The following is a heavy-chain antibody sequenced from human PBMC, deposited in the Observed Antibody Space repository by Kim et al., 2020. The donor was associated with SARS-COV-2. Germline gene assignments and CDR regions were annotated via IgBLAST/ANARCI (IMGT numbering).Heavy chain of an antibody. Sequence: GGSLRLSCAASGFTVSSNYMSWVRQAPGKGLEWVSVIYSGGSTYYADSVKGRFTISRHNSKNTLYLQMNSLRAGDTPVYYCAILLGEGSFDYWGQGTLVTVSS. V-gene: IGHV3-53*04. CDR3: AILLGEGSFDY. CDR1: GFTVSSNY. J-gene: IGHJ4*02. D-gene: IGHD2-8*02. CDR2: IYSGGST.